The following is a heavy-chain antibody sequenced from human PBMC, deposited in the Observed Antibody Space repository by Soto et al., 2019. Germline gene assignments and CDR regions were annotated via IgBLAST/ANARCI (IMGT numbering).Heavy chain of an antibody. J-gene: IGHJ6*04. CDR2: IYPGDSDT. V-gene: IGHV5-51*01. CDR3: TIWLVNKEYGMDV. Sequence: GESLKISCKGSGYSFTSYWIGWVRQMPGKGLEWMGIIYPGDSDTRYSPSFQGQVTISADKSISTAYLQWSSLKASDTAMYYCTIWLVNKEYGMDVWGKGTTVTVSS. CDR1: GYSFTSYW. D-gene: IGHD6-6*01.